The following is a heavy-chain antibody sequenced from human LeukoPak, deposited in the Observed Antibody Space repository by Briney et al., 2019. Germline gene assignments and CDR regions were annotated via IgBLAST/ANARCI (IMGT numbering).Heavy chain of an antibody. D-gene: IGHD5-12*01. J-gene: IGHJ4*02. Sequence: GGSLRLSCAASGFTFSSYGMHWVRQAPGKGLEWVAVISDDGRIKIYGDSVKGRLTISRDNSKNTLYLQMNSLRGEDTAVYYCARGPSGYHNTGGQGTLVTVSS. V-gene: IGHV3-30*19. CDR2: ISDDGRIK. CDR3: ARGPSGYHNT. CDR1: GFTFSSYG.